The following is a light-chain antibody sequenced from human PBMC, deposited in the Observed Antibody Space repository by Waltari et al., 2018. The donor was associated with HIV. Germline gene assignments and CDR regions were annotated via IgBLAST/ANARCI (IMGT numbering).Light chain of an antibody. CDR1: SSNIGADNH. Sequence: QSVLAQPPSVSGAPGQRVTISCTGSSSNIGADNHGYWYQHLPGTAPKLLIHGNSNRPSGVPNRFSGSKSDTSASLAITGLQAEDEADYYCQSYDRSLSAWVFGGGTRLNVL. CDR3: QSYDRSLSAWV. V-gene: IGLV1-40*01. CDR2: GNS. J-gene: IGLJ3*02.